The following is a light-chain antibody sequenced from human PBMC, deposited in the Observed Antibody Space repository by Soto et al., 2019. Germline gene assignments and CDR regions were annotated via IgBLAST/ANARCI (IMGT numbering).Light chain of an antibody. Sequence: EVVMTQSPATLSVSPGERATLSCRASQSVTNNLVWFQQKPGQAPRPLIYVASIRATGIPARFSGSGSGTEFTLTISSLQSEDFAVYYCQRYGSSPPFTFGQGTKVEI. V-gene: IGKV3-15*01. CDR1: QSVTNN. CDR2: VAS. CDR3: QRYGSSPPFT. J-gene: IGKJ2*01.